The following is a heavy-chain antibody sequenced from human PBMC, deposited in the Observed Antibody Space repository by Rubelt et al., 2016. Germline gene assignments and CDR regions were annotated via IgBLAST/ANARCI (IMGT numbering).Heavy chain of an antibody. V-gene: IGHV1-24*01. CDR2: FDPEDGET. CDR3: ATDITNALDI. Sequence: QLQLVQSGAEVKKPGASVKVSCTVSGYTLTELSMHWVRQPPGKGLEWMGGFDPEDGETNYARKCQGRVTMTKYTSTDTAYMERSILRSEDTAVYYCATDITNALDIWGQGTMVTVSS. J-gene: IGHJ3*02. CDR1: GYTLTELS. D-gene: IGHD3-10*01.